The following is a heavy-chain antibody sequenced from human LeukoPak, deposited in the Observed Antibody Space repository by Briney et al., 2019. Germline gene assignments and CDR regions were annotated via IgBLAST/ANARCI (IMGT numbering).Heavy chain of an antibody. V-gene: IGHV1-2*02. D-gene: IGHD6-13*01. J-gene: IGHJ4*02. CDR3: ARSRPLSSSWPLSIDY. Sequence: ASVKVSCTASGYTFTGYYMHWMRQAPGQGLEWMGWINPNSGGTNYAQKFQGRVTMTRATSISTAYMGPSRLRSDDTAVYYCARSRPLSSSWPLSIDYWGQGTLVTVSS. CDR1: GYTFTGYY. CDR2: INPNSGGT.